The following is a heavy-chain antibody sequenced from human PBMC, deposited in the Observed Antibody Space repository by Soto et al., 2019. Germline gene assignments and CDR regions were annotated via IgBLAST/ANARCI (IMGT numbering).Heavy chain of an antibody. J-gene: IGHJ3*02. D-gene: IGHD3-3*01. CDR3: ARDYDVRFLEKAFDI. CDR1: GFTFSSYS. V-gene: IGHV3-21*01. Sequence: PGGSLRLSCGASGFTFSSYSMNWVRQAPGKGLEWVSSISSSSSYIYYADSVKGRFTISRDNAKNSLYLQMNSLRAEDTAVYYCARDYDVRFLEKAFDIWGQGTMVTVSS. CDR2: ISSSSSYI.